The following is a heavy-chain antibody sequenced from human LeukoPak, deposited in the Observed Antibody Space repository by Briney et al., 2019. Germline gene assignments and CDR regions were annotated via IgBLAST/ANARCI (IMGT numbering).Heavy chain of an antibody. CDR2: ISGSGGTT. CDR3: AKGPYGPGSFDY. CDR1: GVTFNSYA. Sequence: GGSLRLSCAASGVTFNSYAMSWLRHAPEKGAWWGLAISGSGGTTYYADSVKGRFTMSRDNSKDTLYLQMNSMRDEDTAVYYCAKGPYGPGSFDYWGQGTLVTVSS. V-gene: IGHV3-23*01. J-gene: IGHJ4*02. D-gene: IGHD3-10*01.